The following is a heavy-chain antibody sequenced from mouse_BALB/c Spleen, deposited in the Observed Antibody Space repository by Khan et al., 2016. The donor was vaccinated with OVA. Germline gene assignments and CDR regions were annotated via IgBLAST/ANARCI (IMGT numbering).Heavy chain of an antibody. CDR3: ARKNYYGYAMDY. J-gene: IGHJ4*01. D-gene: IGHD1-1*01. CDR1: GYSITSGYA. V-gene: IGHV3-2*02. Sequence: EVQLVETGPGLVKPSQSLSLTCTVTGYSITSGYAWNWIRQFPGNKLEWMGYISYSGSTSYNPSLRSRISINRDTSTNQCFLQLNTVTTEDTATYCCARKNYYGYAMDYWGQGTSVTVSS. CDR2: ISYSGST.